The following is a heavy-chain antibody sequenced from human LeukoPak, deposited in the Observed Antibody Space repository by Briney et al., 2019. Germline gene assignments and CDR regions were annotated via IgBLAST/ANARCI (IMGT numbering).Heavy chain of an antibody. D-gene: IGHD3-10*01. CDR2: IYSGGNT. Sequence: PGGSLRLSCAASGLTVSGNSMSWVCQAPGKGLNWVSVIYSGGNTFYADSVTGRFTISRDKSKNTLYLQMNSLRDEDTAVYYCARVEDYYDSGSYYSYVDHWGQGTLVTVSS. CDR1: GLTVSGNS. CDR3: ARVEDYYDSGSYYSYVDH. J-gene: IGHJ4*02. V-gene: IGHV3-53*01.